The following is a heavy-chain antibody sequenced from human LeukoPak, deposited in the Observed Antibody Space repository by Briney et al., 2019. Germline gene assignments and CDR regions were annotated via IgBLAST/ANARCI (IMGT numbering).Heavy chain of an antibody. Sequence: SETLSLTCTVSGGSISSYYWSWIRQPPGKGLEWIGYIYYSGSTNYNPSLKSRVTISVDTSKNQFSLKLSSVTAADTAIYYCARDGDEYNDYGGWFDPWGQGTLVIVSS. CDR1: GGSISSYY. CDR3: ARDGDEYNDYGGWFDP. CDR2: IYYSGST. J-gene: IGHJ5*02. D-gene: IGHD3-16*01. V-gene: IGHV4-59*12.